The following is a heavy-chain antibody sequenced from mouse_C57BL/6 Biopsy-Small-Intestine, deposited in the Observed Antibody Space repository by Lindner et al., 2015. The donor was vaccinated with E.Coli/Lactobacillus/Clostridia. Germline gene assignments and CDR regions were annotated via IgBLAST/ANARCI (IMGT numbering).Heavy chain of an antibody. CDR3: TRSDYYGSRSFDY. V-gene: IGHV1-82*01. Sequence: VQLQESGPELVKPGASVKISCKASGYAFSSSWMNWVKQRPGKGLEWIGRIYPGDGDTNYNEKFKGKATLTADKSSSTAYMELRSLTSEDSAVYYCTRSDYYGSRSFDYWGQGTTLTVSS. D-gene: IGHD1-1*01. CDR2: IYPGDGDT. J-gene: IGHJ2*01. CDR1: GYAFSSSW.